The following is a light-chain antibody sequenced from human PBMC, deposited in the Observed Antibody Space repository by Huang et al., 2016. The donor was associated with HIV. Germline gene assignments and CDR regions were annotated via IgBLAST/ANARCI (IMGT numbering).Light chain of an antibody. CDR2: GAS. V-gene: IGKV1-39*01. CDR3: LQTYKTPLT. J-gene: IGKJ1*01. CDR1: GTISTL. Sequence: DIQMTQSPSPLYASVGDTVTITCRASGTISTLLSWFQQKPGKAPRLLIYGASSLQGGVPSRFSGRASQTDFTLTISSLQPEDCASYYCLQTYKTPLTFGQGTRLDI.